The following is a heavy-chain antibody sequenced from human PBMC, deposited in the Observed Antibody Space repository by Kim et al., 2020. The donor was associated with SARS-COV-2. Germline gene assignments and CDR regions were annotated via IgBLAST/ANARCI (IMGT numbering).Heavy chain of an antibody. CDR1: GYTFTSYY. CDR2: INPSGGST. V-gene: IGHV1-46*01. CDR3: ARINALGHCSSTSCYPTGVYGMDV. J-gene: IGHJ6*02. Sequence: ASVKVSCKASGYTFTSYYMHWVRQAPGQGLEWMGIINPSGGSTSYAQKFQGRVTMTRDTSTSTVYMELSSLRSEDTAVYYCARINALGHCSSTSCYPTGVYGMDVWGQGTTVTVSS. D-gene: IGHD2-2*01.